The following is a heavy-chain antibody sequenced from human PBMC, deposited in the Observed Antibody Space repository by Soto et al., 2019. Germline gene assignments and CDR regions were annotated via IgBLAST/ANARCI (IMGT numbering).Heavy chain of an antibody. V-gene: IGHV4-31*03. CDR1: GGSISSGGYY. CDR2: IYYSGST. D-gene: IGHD4-17*01. J-gene: IGHJ5*02. Sequence: SETLSLTCTVSGGSISSGGYYWSWIRQHPGKGLEWIGYIYYSGSTYYNPSLKSRVTISVDTSKNQFSLKLSSVTAADTAVYYCGRGPPPNMPTVVNTGSDPGGQETRSTV. CDR3: GRGPPPNMPTVVNTGSDP.